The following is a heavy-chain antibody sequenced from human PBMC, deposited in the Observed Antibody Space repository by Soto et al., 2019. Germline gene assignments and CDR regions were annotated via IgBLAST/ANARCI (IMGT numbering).Heavy chain of an antibody. CDR2: IWHDGSNK. V-gene: IGHV3-33*01. J-gene: IGHJ4*02. CDR1: GFTFSSYG. Sequence: QVQLVESGGGVVQPGRSLRLSCAASGFTFSSYGMHWVRQAPGKGLEWVAVIWHDGSNKYYADSVKGRFTISRDNSKSQLYLQMTSLRAQGTSVYSGEGERSWIGGSCCGVPVGDYWGQGTLVTVSS. D-gene: IGHD2-15*01. CDR3: EGERSWIGGSCCGVPVGDY.